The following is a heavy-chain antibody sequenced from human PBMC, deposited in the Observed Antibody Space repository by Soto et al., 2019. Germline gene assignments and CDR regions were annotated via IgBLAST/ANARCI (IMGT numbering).Heavy chain of an antibody. Sequence: ASVKVSCKASGYTFTSYDINWVRQATGQGLEWMGWMNPNSGNTGYAQKFQGRVTMTRNTSISTAYMELSSLRSEDTAVYYCARALTNYHAFIYCFDIWGQGPMVTASS. CDR3: ARALTNYHAFIYCFDI. CDR2: MNPNSGNT. CDR1: GYTFTSYD. J-gene: IGHJ4*01. V-gene: IGHV1-8*01. D-gene: IGHD3-10*01.